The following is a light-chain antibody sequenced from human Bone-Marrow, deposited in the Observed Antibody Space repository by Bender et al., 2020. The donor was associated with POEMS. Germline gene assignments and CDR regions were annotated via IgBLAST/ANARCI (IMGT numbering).Light chain of an antibody. CDR3: CSYAGSSTVV. CDR2: EGS. CDR1: SSDVGSKNL. V-gene: IGLV2-23*01. Sequence: QSGLTQPASVSGSPGQAITISCTGTSSDVGSKNLVSWYQQYPGNAPKRIIYEGSKRPSGASDRFSGSKSGNTASLTISGLQAEDEADYYCCSYAGSSTVVFGVGTKLTVL. J-gene: IGLJ2*01.